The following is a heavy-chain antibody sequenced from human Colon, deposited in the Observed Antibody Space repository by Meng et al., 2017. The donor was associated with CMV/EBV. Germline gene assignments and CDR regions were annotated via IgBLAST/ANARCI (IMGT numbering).Heavy chain of an antibody. V-gene: IGHV1-46*01. Sequence: KVSCEESGSTFITYHIHWVRPAPGQGIEWIGNIRPLDGPTNLAQKFQGRLTMATGTSTASVYMELTSLRSDDTAVYYCARDFFFDYWGQGTLVTVSS. CDR3: ARDFFFDY. CDR2: IRPLDGPT. CDR1: GSTFITYH. J-gene: IGHJ4*02.